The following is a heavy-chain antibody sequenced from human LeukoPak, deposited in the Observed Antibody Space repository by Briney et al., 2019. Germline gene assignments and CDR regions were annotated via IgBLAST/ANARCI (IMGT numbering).Heavy chain of an antibody. CDR2: ISGSGGST. D-gene: IGHD1-26*01. CDR3: AKRVGATPSHFDY. V-gene: IGHV3-23*01. J-gene: IGHJ4*02. CDR1: GFTFSSYA. Sequence: GGSLRLSCAASGFTFSSYAMSWVRQAPGKGLEWVSAISGSGGSTYYADSVKGRFTISRDNSKNTLYLQMNSLRAEDTAVYYCAKRVGATPSHFDYWGQRTLVTVSS.